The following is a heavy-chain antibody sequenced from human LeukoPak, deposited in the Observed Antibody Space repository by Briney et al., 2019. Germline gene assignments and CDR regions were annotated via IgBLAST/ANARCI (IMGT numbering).Heavy chain of an antibody. CDR3: ARGQYSYGQYYFDY. CDR1: GFTVSNNY. J-gene: IGHJ4*02. D-gene: IGHD5-18*01. Sequence: GGSLRLSCAASGFTVSNNYMSWVRQAPGKGLEWVSVIYSGGSTYYADSVQGRFTISRDNSKNTLYLQMNSLRAEDTAVYYCARGQYSYGQYYFDYWGQGTLVTVSS. V-gene: IGHV3-53*01. CDR2: IYSGGST.